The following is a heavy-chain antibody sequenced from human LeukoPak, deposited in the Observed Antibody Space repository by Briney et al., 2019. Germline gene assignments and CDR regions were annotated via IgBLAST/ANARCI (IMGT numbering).Heavy chain of an antibody. D-gene: IGHD3-3*01. V-gene: IGHV4-4*07. CDR1: GGSISSYY. Sequence: SETLSLTCTVSGGSISSYYWGWIRQPAGKGLERIGRIYTSGSTNYNPSLKSRVTMSVDTSKNQFSLKLSSVTAADTAVYYCAREGDFWSGYSPHDYMDVWGKGTTVTVSS. CDR3: AREGDFWSGYSPHDYMDV. CDR2: IYTSGST. J-gene: IGHJ6*03.